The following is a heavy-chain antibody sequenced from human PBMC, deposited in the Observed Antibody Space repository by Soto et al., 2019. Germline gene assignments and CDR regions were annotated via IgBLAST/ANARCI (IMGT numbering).Heavy chain of an antibody. J-gene: IGHJ6*01. V-gene: IGHV6-1*01. CDR3: ARDLSIAIFGVVGFGASDYYHYGMDV. D-gene: IGHD3-3*01. CDR1: GDSGSSNSAA. Sequence: QTHSLTCAIAGDSGSSNSAAWNWIRQSPSRGLEWLGRTYYRSKWYNDYAVSVKSRITINPDTSKNQFSLQLNSVTPEDTAVYYCARDLSIAIFGVVGFGASDYYHYGMDVW. CDR2: TYYRSKWYN.